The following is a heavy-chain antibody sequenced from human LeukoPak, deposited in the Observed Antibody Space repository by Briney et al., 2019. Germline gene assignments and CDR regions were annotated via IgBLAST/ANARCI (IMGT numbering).Heavy chain of an antibody. V-gene: IGHV3-30-3*01. J-gene: IGHJ4*02. D-gene: IGHD2-2*01. CDR3: ARGGVVVVPAALDY. CDR2: ISYDGSNK. Sequence: GSLRLSCAASGFTFSSYAMHWVRQAPGKGLEWVAVISYDGSNKYYADSVKGRFTISRDNSKNTLYLQMNSLRAEDTAVYYCARGGVVVVPAALDYWGQGTLVTVSS. CDR1: GFTFSSYA.